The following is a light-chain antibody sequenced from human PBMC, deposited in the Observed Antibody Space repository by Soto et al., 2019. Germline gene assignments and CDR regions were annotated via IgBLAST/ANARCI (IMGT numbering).Light chain of an antibody. CDR2: DVS. J-gene: IGLJ2*01. Sequence: QTVVTQPASVSGSPGQSITISCTGTSSDVGGYNYVSWYQQHPGKAPTLMIYDVSNRPSGVSNRFSGSKSGNTASLTISGLQAEDEADYYCISYTSSSTLVFGGGTKVTVL. CDR3: ISYTSSSTLV. V-gene: IGLV2-14*03. CDR1: SSDVGGYNY.